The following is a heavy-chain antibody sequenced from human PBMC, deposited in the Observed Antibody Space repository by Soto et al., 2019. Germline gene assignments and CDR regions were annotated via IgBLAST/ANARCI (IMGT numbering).Heavy chain of an antibody. J-gene: IGHJ6*02. Sequence: QVQLVQSGAEVKKPGSSVKVSCKTSGGTFSTYAFSWVRQAPGQGLEWMGGIIPIFGTTNYAQKFQGRVTIIADESTSTAYMELSSLRSEDTAVYYCVRENWSGSYSRENYYQYGMDVWGQGTTFIVS. CDR1: GGTFSTYA. CDR2: IIPIFGTT. D-gene: IGHD3-3*01. CDR3: VRENWSGSYSRENYYQYGMDV. V-gene: IGHV1-69*01.